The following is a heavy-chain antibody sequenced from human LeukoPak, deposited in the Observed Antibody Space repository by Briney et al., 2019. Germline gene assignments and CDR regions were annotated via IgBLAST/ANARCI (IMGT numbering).Heavy chain of an antibody. Sequence: PGGSLRLSCAASGFTFSDYYMSWIRQAPGKGLEWVSYISSSSSYIYYADSVKGRFTISRDNAKNSLYLQMNSLRAEDTAVYYCARVLDYGDLEPHLDYWGQGTLVTVSS. CDR1: GFTFSDYY. CDR2: ISSSSSYI. D-gene: IGHD4-17*01. J-gene: IGHJ4*02. V-gene: IGHV3-11*06. CDR3: ARVLDYGDLEPHLDY.